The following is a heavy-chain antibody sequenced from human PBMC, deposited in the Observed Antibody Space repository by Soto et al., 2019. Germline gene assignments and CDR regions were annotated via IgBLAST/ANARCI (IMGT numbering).Heavy chain of an antibody. V-gene: IGHV5-10-1*01. CDR1: GYSFTSYW. D-gene: IGHD5-12*01. Sequence: PGESLKIPCKGSGYSFTSYWISWGRQMPGKGLEWMGRIDPSDSYTNYSPSFQGHVTISADKSISTAYLQWSSLKASDTAMYYCASTGYSGYEDYYYGMDVWGQGTTVTVSS. CDR3: ASTGYSGYEDYYYGMDV. J-gene: IGHJ6*02. CDR2: IDPSDSYT.